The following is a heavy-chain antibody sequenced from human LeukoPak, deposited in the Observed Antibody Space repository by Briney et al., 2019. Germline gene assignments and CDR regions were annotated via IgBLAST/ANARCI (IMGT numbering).Heavy chain of an antibody. J-gene: IGHJ4*02. V-gene: IGHV3-48*04. CDR1: GFTFNTYT. CDR2: ISGSSGII. D-gene: IGHD1-7*01. Sequence: GGSLRLSCAASGFTFNTYTMNWVRQAPGKGLEWVSHISGSSGIIDYADSVKGRFTISRDNTKNSLSLQMNSLRAEDTAVYYCARAGSNWNYVYWGQGTLVTVSS. CDR3: ARAGSNWNYVY.